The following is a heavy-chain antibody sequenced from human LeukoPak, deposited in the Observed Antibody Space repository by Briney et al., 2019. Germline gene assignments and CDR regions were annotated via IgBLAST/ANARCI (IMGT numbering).Heavy chain of an antibody. CDR3: ARRIVATAGSDY. V-gene: IGHV3-48*03. CDR1: GFTFSSYE. J-gene: IGHJ4*02. CDR2: ISSSGSTI. D-gene: IGHD5-12*01. Sequence: GGSLRLSCAASGFTFSSYEMNWVRQAPGKGLEWVSYISSSGSTIYYADSVKGRFTISRDNAKNSLYLQMNSLRAEDTAVYYCARRIVATAGSDYWGQGTLVTVSS.